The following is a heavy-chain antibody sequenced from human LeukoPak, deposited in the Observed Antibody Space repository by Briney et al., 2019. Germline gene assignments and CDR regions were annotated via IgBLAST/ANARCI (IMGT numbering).Heavy chain of an antibody. V-gene: IGHV3-20*04. CDR2: INWNGGST. Sequence: GGSLRLSCAASGFAFSNYWMSWVRQAPGKGLEWVSGINWNGGSTGYADSVKGRFTISRDNAKNSLYLQMNSLRAEDTALYYCAREGFLESPDYWGQGTLVTVSS. CDR1: GFAFSNYW. D-gene: IGHD3-3*01. CDR3: AREGFLESPDY. J-gene: IGHJ4*02.